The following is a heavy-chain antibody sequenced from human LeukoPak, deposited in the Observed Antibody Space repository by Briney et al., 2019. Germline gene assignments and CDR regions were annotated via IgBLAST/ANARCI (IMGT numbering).Heavy chain of an antibody. CDR2: IIPIFGTA. CDR3: ARDPMHMTTVTTSDY. V-gene: IGHV1-69*01. Sequence: SVKVSCKASGGTFSSYAISWVRQAPGQGLEWMGGIIPIFGTANYAQKFQGRVTITADESTSTAYMELSSLRSEDTAVYYCARDPMHMTTVTTSDYWGQGTLVTVSS. CDR1: GGTFSSYA. D-gene: IGHD4-17*01. J-gene: IGHJ4*02.